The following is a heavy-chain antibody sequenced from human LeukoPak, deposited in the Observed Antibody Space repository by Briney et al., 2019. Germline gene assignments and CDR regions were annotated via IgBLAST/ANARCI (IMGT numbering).Heavy chain of an antibody. CDR2: INSDGSST. V-gene: IGHV3-74*01. J-gene: IGHJ4*02. CDR1: GLTFSSYW. CDR3: ARDTHLSYAAGFDY. D-gene: IGHD3-10*01. Sequence: PGGSLRLSCAASGLTFSSYWMHWVRQAPGKGLVWVSRINSDGSSTSYADSVKGRFTISRDNAKNSLYLQMTSLRAEDTALYYCARDTHLSYAAGFDYWGQGTLVTVSS.